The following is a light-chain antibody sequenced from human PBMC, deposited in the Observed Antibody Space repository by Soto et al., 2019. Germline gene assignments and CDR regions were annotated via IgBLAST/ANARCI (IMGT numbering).Light chain of an antibody. V-gene: IGLV1-40*01. CDR1: SSNIGAGYD. Sequence: QSVLTQPPSVSGAPGQRVTIPCTGSSSNIGAGYDEHWYQQLPGTAPKLLIYGNSNRPSGVPDRFSGSKSGTSASLAITGLQAEDEADYYCQSYDSSLSGVVFGGGTKLTVL. J-gene: IGLJ2*01. CDR2: GNS. CDR3: QSYDSSLSGVV.